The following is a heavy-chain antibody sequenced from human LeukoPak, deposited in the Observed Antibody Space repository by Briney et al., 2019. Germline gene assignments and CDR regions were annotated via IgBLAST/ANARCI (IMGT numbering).Heavy chain of an antibody. D-gene: IGHD3-9*01. CDR1: GFTFISYA. Sequence: GGSLRLSCAASGFTFISYAMTWVRQAPGKGLEWVSTICGGGGSTYYADSVKGRFTISRDNSKNTLYLQMSSLRAEDTAVYYCAMPSSLLTGYCVYWGQGTLVTVSS. CDR3: AMPSSLLTGYCVY. CDR2: ICGGGGST. J-gene: IGHJ4*02. V-gene: IGHV3-23*01.